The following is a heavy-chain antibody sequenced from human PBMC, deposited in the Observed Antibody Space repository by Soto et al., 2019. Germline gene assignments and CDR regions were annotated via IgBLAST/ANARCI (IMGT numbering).Heavy chain of an antibody. D-gene: IGHD6-19*01. Sequence: VASVKVSCKASGYTFTSYGISWVRQAPGQGLEWMGWISAYNGNTNYAQKLQGRVTMTTDTSTSTAYMELRSLRSDDTAVYYCARDGKQWLAYNWFDPWGQGTLVTVSS. CDR3: ARDGKQWLAYNWFDP. CDR2: ISAYNGNT. CDR1: GYTFTSYG. J-gene: IGHJ5*02. V-gene: IGHV1-18*01.